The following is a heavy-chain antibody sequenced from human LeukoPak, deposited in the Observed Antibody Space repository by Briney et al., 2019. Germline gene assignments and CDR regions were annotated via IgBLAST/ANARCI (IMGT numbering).Heavy chain of an antibody. J-gene: IGHJ6*03. D-gene: IGHD4-11*01. Sequence: SVKVSCKASGGTFSSYAISCVRQAPGQGLEWMGRIIPIFGTANYAQKFQGRVTITTDESTSTAYMELSSLRSEDTAVYYCATVSSGDYSNSNYYYYYMDVWGKGTTVTVSS. CDR1: GGTFSSYA. CDR3: ATVSSGDYSNSNYYYYYMDV. CDR2: IIPIFGTA. V-gene: IGHV1-69*05.